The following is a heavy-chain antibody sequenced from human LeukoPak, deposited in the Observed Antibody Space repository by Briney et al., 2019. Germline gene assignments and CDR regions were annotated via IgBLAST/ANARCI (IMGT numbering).Heavy chain of an antibody. CDR3: ARVRYRLAETYIDY. Sequence: AASVRVSCKASGYIFTVYYMHWVRQAPGQGGERMGWINPNSGDTKYAQKFQGRVTMTRDTSISTAYMELSRLRSDDTAVYYCARVRYRLAETYIDYWGQGTLVTVSS. V-gene: IGHV1-2*02. CDR2: INPNSGDT. CDR1: GYIFTVYY. D-gene: IGHD3-16*01. J-gene: IGHJ4*02.